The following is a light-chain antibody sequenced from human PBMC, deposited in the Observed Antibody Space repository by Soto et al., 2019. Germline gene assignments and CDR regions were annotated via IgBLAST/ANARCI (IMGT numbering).Light chain of an antibody. J-gene: IGKJ1*01. V-gene: IGKV3-11*01. CDR2: DAS. CDR3: QKRTDGWT. Sequence: EIVLTQSPATLSLSPGERATLSCRASQSVSSSLGWYQQKPGQPPRLLIYDASKRVTGIPARFSGSGSGTDFTLAISSLEPEDFAVYFCQKRTDGWTLGQGTKVDIK. CDR1: QSVSSS.